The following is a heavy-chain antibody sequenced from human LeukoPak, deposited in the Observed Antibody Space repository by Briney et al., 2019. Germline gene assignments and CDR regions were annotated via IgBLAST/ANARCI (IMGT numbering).Heavy chain of an antibody. D-gene: IGHD6-19*01. J-gene: IGHJ4*02. CDR1: GFTLSSYD. CDR3: AKVTWSSSGSDY. CDR2: INKSGGGT. V-gene: IGHV3-23*01. Sequence: GGSLRLSCAASGFTLSSYDMSWVRQAPGKGLEWVSGINKSGGGTYYADSVKGRFTVSRDNSKNTLFLQMNSLRAEDTAVYYCAKVTWSSSGSDYWGQGTLVTVSS.